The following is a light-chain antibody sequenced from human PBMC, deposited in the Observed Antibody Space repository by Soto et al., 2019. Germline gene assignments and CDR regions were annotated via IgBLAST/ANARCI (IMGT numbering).Light chain of an antibody. Sequence: QSVLTQPASVSGSPGQSITISCTGTSSDVGGYEYVSWYQQHPGKAPKLMIYEVRDRPSGVSSRLSGSTSGNTASLTISGLQAEDEADYYCSSYRGGSTYVFGTGTKVTVL. J-gene: IGLJ1*01. CDR3: SSYRGGSTYV. V-gene: IGLV2-14*01. CDR2: EVR. CDR1: SSDVGGYEY.